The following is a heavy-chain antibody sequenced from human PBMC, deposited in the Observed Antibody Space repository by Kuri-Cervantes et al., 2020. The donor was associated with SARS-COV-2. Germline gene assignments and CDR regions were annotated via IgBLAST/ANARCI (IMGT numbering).Heavy chain of an antibody. V-gene: IGHV4-59*11. CDR1: GGSISSHY. D-gene: IGHD3-10*01. J-gene: IGHJ4*02. CDR2: IYYSGST. CDR3: ARSQLLWFGERRYYFDY. Sequence: SETLSLTCTVSGGSISSHYWSWIRQPPGKGLEWIGYIYYSGSTNYNPSLKSRVTISVDTSKNQFSLKLSSVTAADTAVYYCARSQLLWFGERRYYFDYWGQGTLATVSS.